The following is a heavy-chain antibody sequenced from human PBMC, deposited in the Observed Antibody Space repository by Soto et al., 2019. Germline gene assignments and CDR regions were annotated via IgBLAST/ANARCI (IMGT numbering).Heavy chain of an antibody. CDR2: INHSGST. J-gene: IGHJ4*02. CDR1: RGSFSGYY. V-gene: IGHV4-34*01. Sequence: MXLTCAINRGSFSGYYWSWIRQPPGKGLEWIGEINHSGSTNYNPSLKSRVTISVDTSKNQFSLKLSSVTAADTAVYYCSRTTPGDYWGQGTLVTVSS. CDR3: SRTTPGDY. D-gene: IGHD4-4*01.